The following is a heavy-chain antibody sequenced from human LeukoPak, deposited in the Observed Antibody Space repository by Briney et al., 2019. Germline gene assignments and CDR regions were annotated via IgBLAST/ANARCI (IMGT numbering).Heavy chain of an antibody. CDR3: ARGVYYGSGISEYGMDV. CDR2: IIPIFSTA. V-gene: IGHV1-69*13. J-gene: IGHJ6*02. Sequence: SVKVSCKASGGTFSSYAISWVRQAPGQGLEWMGGIIPIFSTANYAQKFQGRVTITADESTSTAYMELSSLRSEDTAVYYCARGVYYGSGISEYGMDVWGQGTTVTVSS. CDR1: GGTFSSYA. D-gene: IGHD3-10*01.